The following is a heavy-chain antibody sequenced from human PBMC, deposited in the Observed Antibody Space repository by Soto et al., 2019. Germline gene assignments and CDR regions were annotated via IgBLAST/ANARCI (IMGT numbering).Heavy chain of an antibody. J-gene: IGHJ4*02. Sequence: QVQLVQSGADVKKPGASVKVSCKTSGYTFSSYDINWVRQATGQGLEWMGWMNPNSGNTGYVQKFQGRVIMTRNTSISTAYLELSSLRSEDTAVYYCARSRILDYWGQGTLVTVSS. CDR2: MNPNSGNT. V-gene: IGHV1-8*01. CDR3: ARSRILDY. CDR1: GYTFSSYD.